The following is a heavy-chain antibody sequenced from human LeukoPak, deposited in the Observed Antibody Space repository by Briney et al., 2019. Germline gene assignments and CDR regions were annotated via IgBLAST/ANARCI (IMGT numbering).Heavy chain of an antibody. Sequence: GGSLRLSCAGSGFTLSSHSMSWVRQAPGKGLEWVSAISGSGGSTYYADSVKGRFTISRDNSKNTLYLQMNSLRAEDTAVYYCAKDSYYDSSGYFYYWGQGTLVTVSS. J-gene: IGHJ4*02. D-gene: IGHD3-22*01. CDR3: AKDSYYDSSGYFYY. CDR2: ISGSGGST. CDR1: GFTLSSHS. V-gene: IGHV3-23*01.